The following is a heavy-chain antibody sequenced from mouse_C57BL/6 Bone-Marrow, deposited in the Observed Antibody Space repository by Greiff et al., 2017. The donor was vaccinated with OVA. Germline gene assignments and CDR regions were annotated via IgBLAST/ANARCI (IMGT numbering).Heavy chain of an antibody. CDR2: IDPNSGGT. J-gene: IGHJ4*01. D-gene: IGHD1-1*01. V-gene: IGHV1-72*01. CDR1: GYTFTSYW. CDR3: ARFHYYGSSPGMDY. Sequence: QVQLKQPGAELVKPGASVKLSCKASGYTFTSYWMHWVKQRPGRGLEWIGRIDPNSGGTKYNEKFKSKATLTVDKPSSTAYMQLSSLTSEDSAVYYGARFHYYGSSPGMDYWGQGTSVTVSS.